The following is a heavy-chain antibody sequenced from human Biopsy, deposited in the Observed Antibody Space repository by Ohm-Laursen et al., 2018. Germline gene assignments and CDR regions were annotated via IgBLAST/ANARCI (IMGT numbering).Heavy chain of an antibody. CDR3: ARDRWPHVTLLGLVVFDF. V-gene: IGHV1-18*01. Sequence: AASVKVSCKASGYTFTNYGISWVRQAPGQGLEWMGWISPYNGDTDYAQKLQGRVTMTTDTSTSTAYMDLRSPRSDDTAVYYCARDRWPHVTLLGLVVFDFWGQGTLVIVSS. J-gene: IGHJ4*02. D-gene: IGHD3-3*01. CDR1: GYTFTNYG. CDR2: ISPYNGDT.